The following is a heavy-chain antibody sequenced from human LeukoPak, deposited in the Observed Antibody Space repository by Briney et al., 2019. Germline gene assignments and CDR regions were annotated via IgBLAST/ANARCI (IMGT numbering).Heavy chain of an antibody. J-gene: IGHJ6*04. CDR2: IYSSGST. D-gene: IGHD3-9*01. Sequence: SETLSLTCTVSGGSISSYYWSWIRQPPGKGLEWIGHIYSSGSTNYNPSLKSRVTISVDTSKNQFSLKLSSVTAADTAVYYCARGGKYYDILTGYYGMDVWGKGTTVTVSS. V-gene: IGHV4-59*01. CDR3: ARGGKYYDILTGYYGMDV. CDR1: GGSISSYY.